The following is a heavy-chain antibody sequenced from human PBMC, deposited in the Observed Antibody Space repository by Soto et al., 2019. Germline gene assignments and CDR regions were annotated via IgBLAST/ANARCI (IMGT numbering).Heavy chain of an antibody. J-gene: IGHJ4*02. CDR3: TRVRDRYSSSWYPVLPVN. CDR1: GFTFSGSA. D-gene: IGHD6-13*01. CDR2: IRSKANSYAT. Sequence: PGGSLRLSCAASGFTFSGSAMHWVRQASGKGLEWVGRIRSKANSYATAYAASVKGRFTISRDDSKNTAYLQMNSLKTEDTAVYYCTRVRDRYSSSWYPVLPVNWGQGTLVTVSS. V-gene: IGHV3-73*01.